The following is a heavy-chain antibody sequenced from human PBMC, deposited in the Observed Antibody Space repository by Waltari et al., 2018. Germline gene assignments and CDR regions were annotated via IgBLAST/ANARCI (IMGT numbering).Heavy chain of an antibody. CDR2: ISGGST. CDR3: ARDRTGTTGRSPFEY. J-gene: IGHJ4*02. D-gene: IGHD1-1*01. Sequence: VQLQQWGAGLLKPSETRSLTCAIYGGSCRGYYGSWVRQPPGKGLEWVSGISGGSTGYADSVRGRFTISRDSAKNSLYLQMNSLRAEDTAFYYCARDRTGTTGRSPFEYWGQGTLVTVSS. CDR1: GGSCRGYY. V-gene: IGHV3-20*04.